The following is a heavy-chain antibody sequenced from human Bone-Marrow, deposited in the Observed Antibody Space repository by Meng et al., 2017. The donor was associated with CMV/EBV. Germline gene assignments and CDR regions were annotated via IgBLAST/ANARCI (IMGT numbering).Heavy chain of an antibody. Sequence: ASVKVSCKASGYTFTGYYMHWVRQAPGQGLEWMGWINPNSGGTNYAQKFQGRVTMTRDTSTSTVYMELSSLRSEDTAVYYCARVPRYSSSWYWFDPWGQGTLVTVSS. V-gene: IGHV1-2*02. CDR3: ARVPRYSSSWYWFDP. CDR2: INPNSGGT. CDR1: GYTFTGYY. J-gene: IGHJ5*02. D-gene: IGHD6-13*01.